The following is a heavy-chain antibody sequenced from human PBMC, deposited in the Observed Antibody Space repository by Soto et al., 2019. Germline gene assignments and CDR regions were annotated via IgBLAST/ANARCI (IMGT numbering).Heavy chain of an antibody. V-gene: IGHV3-23*01. Sequence: EVQLLESGGGLVQPGGSLRLSCAASGFTFSSYAMRWVRQAPGKGLEWVSSISGSSDSTYYADSVKGRFTISRDNSKNTLYLHMNRLRAEDTAVYYCASRGSGHYYDYWGQGTLVTVSS. CDR2: ISGSSDST. D-gene: IGHD6-19*01. CDR1: GFTFSSYA. CDR3: ASRGSGHYYDY. J-gene: IGHJ4*02.